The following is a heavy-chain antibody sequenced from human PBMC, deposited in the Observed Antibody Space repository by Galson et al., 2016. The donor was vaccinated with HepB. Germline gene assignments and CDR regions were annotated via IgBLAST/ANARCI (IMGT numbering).Heavy chain of an antibody. Sequence: SLRLSCAASGFTFSTYSMNWVRQAPGKGLEWVSSISSTTTYIYYADSVKGRFTISRDNAKHSLFLQMNSLRAEDTAVYYCARAHTADYGDDLWFYKAMDVLGKGTTVTVAS. V-gene: IGHV3-21*01. CDR1: GFTFSTYS. CDR3: ARAHTADYGDDLWFYKAMDV. J-gene: IGHJ6*04. D-gene: IGHD4-17*01. CDR2: ISSTTTYI.